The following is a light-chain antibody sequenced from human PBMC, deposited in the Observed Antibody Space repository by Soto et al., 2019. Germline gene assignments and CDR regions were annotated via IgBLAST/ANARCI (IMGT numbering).Light chain of an antibody. V-gene: IGKV1-33*01. CDR2: DAS. J-gene: IGKJ3*01. CDR1: QDISNY. CDR3: QQYDNLPFT. Sequence: DIQMTQSPSSLSASVGDRVTITCQASQDISNYLNWYQQKPGKAPKLLIYDASNLETGVPSRFSGSGSGTDFTFTISSLQPEDIATYYWQQYDNLPFTFGHGTKVDIK.